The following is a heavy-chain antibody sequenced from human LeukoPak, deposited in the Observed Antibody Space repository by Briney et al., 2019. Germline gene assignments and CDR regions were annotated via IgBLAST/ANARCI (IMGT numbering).Heavy chain of an antibody. CDR2: IYYSGST. CDR3: ARRGGGSWYYFDY. Sequence: SETLSLTCTVSGGSISSSSSYWDWIRQPPGRGLEWIGNIYYSGSTNYNASLKSRVTISVDTSKNQFSLKLSSVTAADTALYYCARRGGGSWYYFDYWGQGTLVTVSS. V-gene: IGHV4-39*01. D-gene: IGHD2-15*01. CDR1: GGSISSSSSY. J-gene: IGHJ4*02.